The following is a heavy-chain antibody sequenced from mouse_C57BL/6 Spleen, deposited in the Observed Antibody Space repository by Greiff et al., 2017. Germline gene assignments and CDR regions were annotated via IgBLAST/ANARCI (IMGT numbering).Heavy chain of an antibody. V-gene: IGHV2-6-1*01. CDR1: GFSLTSYG. J-gene: IGHJ4*01. Sequence: VQLQQSGPGLVAPSQSLSITCTVSGFSLTSYGVHWVRQPPGTGLEWLVVIWSDGSTTYNSALKSRLSISKDNSNSQVFLKMNSLQTDDTAMYYCARHRDYGGAMDDWGQGTSVTVSS. CDR3: ARHRDYGGAMDD. CDR2: IWSDGST. D-gene: IGHD2-4*01.